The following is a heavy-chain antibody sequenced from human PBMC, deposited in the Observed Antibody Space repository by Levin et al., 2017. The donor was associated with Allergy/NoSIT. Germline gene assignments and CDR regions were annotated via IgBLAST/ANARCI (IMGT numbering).Heavy chain of an antibody. V-gene: IGHV3-74*01. Sequence: GESLKISCVGSGFTFSFNWMHWVRQVPGKGLVWVSRINEDGTTTNYADSVKGRFTISRDNSKNTVFLQMNSLRVEDTAVYYCAKDFGEATDYWGQGTLVTVSS. CDR1: GFTFSFNW. CDR2: INEDGTTT. J-gene: IGHJ4*02. CDR3: AKDFGEATDY. D-gene: IGHD3-16*01.